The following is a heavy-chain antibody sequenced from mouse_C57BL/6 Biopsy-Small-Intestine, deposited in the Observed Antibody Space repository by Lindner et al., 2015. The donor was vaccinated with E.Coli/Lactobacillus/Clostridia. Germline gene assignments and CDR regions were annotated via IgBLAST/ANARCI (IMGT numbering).Heavy chain of an antibody. CDR2: ISSGSSTI. CDR3: AGYYENYAMDY. J-gene: IGHJ4*01. CDR1: GFTFSDYG. D-gene: IGHD1-1*01. V-gene: IGHV5-17*01. Sequence: VQLQESGGGLVKPGGSLKLSCAASGFTFSDYGMHWVRQAPEKGLEWVAYISSGSSTIYYADTVKGRFTISRDNAKNTLFLQMTSLRSEDTAMYYCAGYYENYAMDYWGQGTSVTVSS.